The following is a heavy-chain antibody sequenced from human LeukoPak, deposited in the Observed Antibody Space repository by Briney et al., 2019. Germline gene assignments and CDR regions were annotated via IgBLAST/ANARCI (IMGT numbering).Heavy chain of an antibody. J-gene: IGHJ4*02. CDR3: AKERNYDILTGGETYFDY. V-gene: IGHV3-23*01. Sequence: PGGSLRISCADSGFTFSRYAMNWVRQAPGKGLEWVSAVSGSGGSTYYADSVRGLFTVSRDNSKNTLYLEMTSLRAEGTAVYYCAKERNYDILTGGETYFDYWGQGTLVTVSS. CDR1: GFTFSRYA. D-gene: IGHD3-9*01. CDR2: VSGSGGST.